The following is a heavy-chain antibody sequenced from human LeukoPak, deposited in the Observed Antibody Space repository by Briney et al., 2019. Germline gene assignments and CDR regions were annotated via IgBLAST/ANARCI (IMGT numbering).Heavy chain of an antibody. V-gene: IGHV3-33*06. J-gene: IGHJ3*02. CDR3: AKVMGERFGNGAFDI. D-gene: IGHD2-8*01. CDR1: GFTFSSYG. Sequence: PGGSPRLSCAASGFTFSSYGMHWVRQAPGKGLEWVAVIWFDGSNNYYADSVKGRFTISRDNSKNTLSLQVNSLRAEDTAVYYCAKVMGERFGNGAFDIWGQGTMVTVSS. CDR2: IWFDGSNN.